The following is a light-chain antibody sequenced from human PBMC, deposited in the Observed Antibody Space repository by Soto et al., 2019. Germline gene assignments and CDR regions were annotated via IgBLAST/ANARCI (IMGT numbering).Light chain of an antibody. J-gene: IGKJ5*01. CDR2: GAS. Sequence: DIQMTQSPSSLSASVGDRFTITCRASQDISYYVNWYQVKPGKAPKVLICGASNLQSGVPSRFRGSGYGTDFALTISSLTPEDFATYYCQQSYNSPPITFGQGTRLEIK. CDR3: QQSYNSPPIT. CDR1: QDISYY. V-gene: IGKV1-39*01.